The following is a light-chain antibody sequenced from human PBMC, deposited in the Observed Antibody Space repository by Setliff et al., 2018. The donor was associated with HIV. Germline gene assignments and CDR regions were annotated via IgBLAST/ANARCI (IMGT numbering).Light chain of an antibody. J-gene: IGLJ1*01. CDR3: CAYAGTRNYV. CDR1: TSDVGSYIL. Sequence: QSALAQPASVSASPGQSITISCTGTTSDVGSYILVSWYQQHPGRAPKLILYEITKRPSGVSNRFSASKSGNTASLTISGLQTEDEADYYCCAYAGTRNYVFGTGTKVTVL. CDR2: EIT. V-gene: IGLV2-23*02.